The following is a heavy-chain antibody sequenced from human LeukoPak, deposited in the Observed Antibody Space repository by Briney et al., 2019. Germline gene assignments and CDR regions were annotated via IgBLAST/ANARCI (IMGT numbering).Heavy chain of an antibody. CDR3: ARETTSNYDFWSGYYTPYYYGMDV. Sequence: GASVKVSCKASGYTFTSYGISWVRQTPGQGLEWMGWISAYSGNTNYAQKLQGRVTMTTDTSTSTAYMELRSLRSDDTAVYYCARETTSNYDFWSGYYTPYYYGMDVWGQGTTVTVSS. CDR2: ISAYSGNT. J-gene: IGHJ6*02. V-gene: IGHV1-18*01. D-gene: IGHD3-3*01. CDR1: GYTFTSYG.